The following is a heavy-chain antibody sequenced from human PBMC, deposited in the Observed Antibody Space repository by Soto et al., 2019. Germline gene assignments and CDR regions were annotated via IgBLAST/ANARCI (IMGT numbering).Heavy chain of an antibody. V-gene: IGHV4-31*03. J-gene: IGHJ5*02. CDR1: GGSISSGGYY. CDR3: ARVGATNWFDP. CDR2: IYYSGST. D-gene: IGHD3-16*01. Sequence: QVQLQESGPGLVKPSQTLSLTCTVSGGSISSGGYYWSWIRQHPGKGLEWIGYIYYSGSTYYNPSLKRRVTISVDTSKNQFSRELSSVTAADTAVYSCARVGATNWFDPWGQGPLVPVSA.